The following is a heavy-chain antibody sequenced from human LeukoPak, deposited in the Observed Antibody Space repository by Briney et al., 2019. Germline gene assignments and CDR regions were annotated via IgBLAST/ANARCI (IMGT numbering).Heavy chain of an antibody. J-gene: IGHJ4*02. CDR3: ARGGNPRFFDY. CDR2: IKQDGSEK. Sequence: GGSLRLSCAASGFTFINYWLNWVRQAPGKGLEWVANIKQDGSEKYYVDSVKGRFTISRDNAKNSLYLQMNSLTAEDTAVYYCARGGNPRFFDYWGQGTLVTVSS. CDR1: GFTFINYW. V-gene: IGHV3-7*01. D-gene: IGHD4-23*01.